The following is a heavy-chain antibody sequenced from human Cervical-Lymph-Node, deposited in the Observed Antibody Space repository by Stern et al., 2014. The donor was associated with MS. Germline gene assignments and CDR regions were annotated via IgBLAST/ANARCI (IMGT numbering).Heavy chain of an antibody. CDR1: GGSISSNNYF. CDR3: ARQLRITTIRGVTRGPSDY. CDR2: VYYSGAT. D-gene: IGHD3-10*01. V-gene: IGHV4-39*01. J-gene: IGHJ4*01. Sequence: QVQLQESGPGLVEPSETLSLTCTVSGGSISSNNYFWGWLRQSPGKGLEWIGTVYYSGATYYNPSLKRRVSISIATARSRFSLRLSSTTATDTAVYYCARQLRITTIRGVTRGPSDYWGQGTLVTVSS.